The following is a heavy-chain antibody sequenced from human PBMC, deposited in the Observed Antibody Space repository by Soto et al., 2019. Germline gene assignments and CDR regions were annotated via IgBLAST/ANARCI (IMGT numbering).Heavy chain of an antibody. D-gene: IGHD4-17*01. CDR2: ISWNSGSI. Sequence: EVQLVESGGGLVQPGRSLRLSCAASGFTFDDYAMHWVRQAPGKGLEWVSGISWNSGSIGYADSVKGRFTISRDNAKNSLYLQMNILRAEDTALYYCAKDMGPHDYGDYATYCDYWGQGTLVTVSS. CDR1: GFTFDDYA. V-gene: IGHV3-9*01. CDR3: AKDMGPHDYGDYATYCDY. J-gene: IGHJ4*02.